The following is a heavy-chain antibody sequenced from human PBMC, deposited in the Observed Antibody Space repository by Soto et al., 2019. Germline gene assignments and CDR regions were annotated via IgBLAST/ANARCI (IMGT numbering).Heavy chain of an antibody. J-gene: IGHJ4*02. CDR2: IFPLTDIP. CDR1: GGTFRNYP. CDR3: ARGPLVVLNYFPS. Sequence: QVQLVQSGPEAKKPGSSVKVSCKASGGTFRNYPINWVRQAPGQGLEWMGSIFPLTDIPDYAQNFQARLTISADRSTSTAYMELNSLTSDDTAMYFCARGPLVVLNYFPSWGQGTLVTVSS. V-gene: IGHV1-69*02.